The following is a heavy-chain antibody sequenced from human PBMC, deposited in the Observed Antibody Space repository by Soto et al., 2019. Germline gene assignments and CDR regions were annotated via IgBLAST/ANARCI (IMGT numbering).Heavy chain of an antibody. CDR3: AILPGYSGYDPFDY. V-gene: IGHV3-30-3*01. J-gene: IGHJ4*02. Sequence: PGGSLRLSCAASGFTFSSYAMHWVRQAPGKGLEWVAVISYDGSNKYYADSVKGRFTISRDNSKNTLYLQMNSLRAEDTAVYYCAILPGYSGYDPFDYWGQGTLVTVSS. CDR2: ISYDGSNK. D-gene: IGHD5-12*01. CDR1: GFTFSSYA.